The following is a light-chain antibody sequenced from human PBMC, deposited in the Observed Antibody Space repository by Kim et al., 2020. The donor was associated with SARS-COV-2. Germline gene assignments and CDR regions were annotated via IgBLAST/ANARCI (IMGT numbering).Light chain of an antibody. J-gene: IGKJ1*01. CDR3: QQYGTSPRT. V-gene: IGKV3-20*01. Sequence: SPGERATLSCRASQSVSSNYLAWYQQKPGQAPRLLIYDASSRASGIPDRFSGSGSGTDFTLTISTLEPEDFAVYYCQQYGTSPRTFGQGTKVDIK. CDR1: QSVSSNY. CDR2: DAS.